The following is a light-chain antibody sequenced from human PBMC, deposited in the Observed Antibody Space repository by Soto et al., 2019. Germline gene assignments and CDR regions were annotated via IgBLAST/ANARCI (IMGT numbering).Light chain of an antibody. CDR3: QHYNSYSWT. CDR2: DAS. J-gene: IGKJ1*01. V-gene: IGKV1-5*01. CDR1: QSITIW. Sequence: DTQMTQSPSTLSASVGDRVTITCRASQSITIWLAWYQQKPGKAPKLLIFDASSLESGVPSRFSGSGSGTEFTLTISSLQPDDFATYYCQHYNSYSWTFGQGTTVEIK.